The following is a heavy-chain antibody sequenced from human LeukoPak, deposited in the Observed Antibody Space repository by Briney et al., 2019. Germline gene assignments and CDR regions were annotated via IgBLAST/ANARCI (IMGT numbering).Heavy chain of an antibody. D-gene: IGHD4-17*01. CDR3: AREGDYGDYLFDY. CDR2: ISSSSSYI. Sequence: PGGSLRLSCAASGFTFSDYWMNWVRQAPGKGLEWVSSISSSSSYIYYADSVKGRFTISRDNAKNSLYLQMNSLRAEDTAVYYCAREGDYGDYLFDYWGQGTLVTVSS. CDR1: GFTFSDYW. V-gene: IGHV3-21*01. J-gene: IGHJ4*02.